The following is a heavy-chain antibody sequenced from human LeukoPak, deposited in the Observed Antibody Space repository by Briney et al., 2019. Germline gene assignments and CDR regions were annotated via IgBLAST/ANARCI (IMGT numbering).Heavy chain of an antibody. CDR3: AKWDHYDSSGYLFDY. CDR2: ISGSGGST. Sequence: GGSLGLSCAASGFTFSSYAMSWVRQAPGKGLEWVSAISGSGGSTYYADSVKGRFTISRDNSKNTLYLQMNSLRAEDTAVYYCAKWDHYDSSGYLFDYWGQGTLVTVSS. J-gene: IGHJ4*02. D-gene: IGHD3-22*01. CDR1: GFTFSSYA. V-gene: IGHV3-23*01.